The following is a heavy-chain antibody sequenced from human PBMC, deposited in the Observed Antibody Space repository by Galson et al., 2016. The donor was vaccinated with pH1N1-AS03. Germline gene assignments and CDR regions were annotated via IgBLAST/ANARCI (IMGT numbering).Heavy chain of an antibody. CDR3: AKADCSSSSCYRCNY. D-gene: IGHD2-2*01. CDR2: ISGSGDST. V-gene: IGHV3-23*01. CDR1: GFTFSTYT. Sequence: SLRLSCAASGFTFSTYTMTWVRQAPGKGLEWVSIISGSGDSTKYAGSVKGRLTIARDNSKNTLYLQMNSLRAKDTAVYYRAKADCSSSSCYRCNYWGQGTLVTVSS. J-gene: IGHJ4*02.